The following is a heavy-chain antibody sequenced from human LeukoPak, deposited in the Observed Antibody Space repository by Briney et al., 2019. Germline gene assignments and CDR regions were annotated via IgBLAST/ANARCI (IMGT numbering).Heavy chain of an antibody. CDR1: GGTFSSYA. V-gene: IGHV1-69*06. Sequence: LVKVSCKASGGTFSSYAISWVRQAPGQGLEWMGGIIPIFGTANYAQKFQGRVTITADKSTSTAYMELSSLRSEDTAVYYCARDCSGGSCYGAWGQGTLVTVSS. CDR2: IIPIFGTA. D-gene: IGHD2-15*01. CDR3: ARDCSGGSCYGA. J-gene: IGHJ4*02.